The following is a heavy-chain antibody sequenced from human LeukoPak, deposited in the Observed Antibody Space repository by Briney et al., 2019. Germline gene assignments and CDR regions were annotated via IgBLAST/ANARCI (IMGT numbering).Heavy chain of an antibody. CDR3: ARGADSSGYYSIFYFDY. Sequence: SETLSLTCTVSGGSISSYYWNWIRQPPGKGLEWIGYIYYSGSTNYNPSLKSRVTISVDASKNQFSLKLSSVTAADTAVYYCARGADSSGYYSIFYFDYWGQGTLVTVSS. CDR1: GGSISSYY. V-gene: IGHV4-59*01. CDR2: IYYSGST. D-gene: IGHD3-22*01. J-gene: IGHJ4*02.